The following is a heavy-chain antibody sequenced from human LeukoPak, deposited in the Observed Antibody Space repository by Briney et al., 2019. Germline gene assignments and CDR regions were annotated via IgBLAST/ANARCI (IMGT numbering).Heavy chain of an antibody. CDR3: AKESSVAGAGLLDY. Sequence: GGSLRLSCEASGFTFSSYAMSGVRQAPEKGREWASSISGSGGSKWFADSVKGRFTISRDNSENTLYLQMNRLRAEDTALYYCAKESSVAGAGLLDYWGQGTLVTVSS. CDR1: GFTFSSYA. CDR2: ISGSGGSK. V-gene: IGHV3-23*01. J-gene: IGHJ4*02. D-gene: IGHD6-19*01.